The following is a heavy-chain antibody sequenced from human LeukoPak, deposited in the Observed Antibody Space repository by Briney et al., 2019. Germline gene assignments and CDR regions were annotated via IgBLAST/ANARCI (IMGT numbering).Heavy chain of an antibody. CDR1: GGSISSYY. V-gene: IGHV4-59*12. CDR2: IYYSGST. CDR3: ARGRMVREIDY. D-gene: IGHD3-10*01. Sequence: PSETLSLTCTVSGGSISSYYWSWIRQPPGKGLEWIGYIYYSGSTNYNPSLKSRVTISVDTSKNQFSLKLSSVTAADTAVYYCARGRMVREIDYWGQGTLVTVSS. J-gene: IGHJ4*02.